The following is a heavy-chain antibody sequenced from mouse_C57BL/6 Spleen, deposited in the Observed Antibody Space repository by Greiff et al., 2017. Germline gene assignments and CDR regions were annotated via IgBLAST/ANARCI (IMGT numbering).Heavy chain of an antibody. CDR1: GYAFSSSW. D-gene: IGHD1-1*01. CDR2: IYPGDGDT. Sequence: VKLVESGPELVKPGASVKISCKASGYAFSSSWMNWVKQRPGKGLEWIGRIYPGDGDTNYNGKFKGKATLTADKSSSTAYMQLSSLTSEDSAVYFCARSGTTVVVFDYWGQGTTLTVSS. V-gene: IGHV1-82*01. J-gene: IGHJ2*01. CDR3: ARSGTTVVVFDY.